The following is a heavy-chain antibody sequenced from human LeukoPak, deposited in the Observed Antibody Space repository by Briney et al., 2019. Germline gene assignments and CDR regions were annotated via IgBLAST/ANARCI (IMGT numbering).Heavy chain of an antibody. J-gene: IGHJ4*02. CDR3: ARAGRLPHPQYYFDS. CDR2: IKQDGSEK. D-gene: IGHD6-25*01. V-gene: IGHV3-7*02. Sequence: GGSLRLSCTASTLTLNNYWMSWVRQAPGKGLEWVANIKQDGSEKYHVDSVKGRFTISRDNAKNSLYLQLNSLRAEDTAVYYCARAGRLPHPQYYFDSWGQGTLVTVSS. CDR1: TLTLNNYW.